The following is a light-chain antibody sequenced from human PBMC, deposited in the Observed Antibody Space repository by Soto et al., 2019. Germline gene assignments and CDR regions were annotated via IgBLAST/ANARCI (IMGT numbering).Light chain of an antibody. CDR2: DVS. Sequence: QSVLTQPASVSGSPGQSITISCTGTSSDVGGYNYVSWYQQHPGKAPKLMIYDVSNRPSGVSNRFSGSKSGNTASQTISGLQAEDEADYYCSSYTSSSTVVFGGGTELAVL. V-gene: IGLV2-14*01. CDR1: SSDVGGYNY. J-gene: IGLJ2*01. CDR3: SSYTSSSTVV.